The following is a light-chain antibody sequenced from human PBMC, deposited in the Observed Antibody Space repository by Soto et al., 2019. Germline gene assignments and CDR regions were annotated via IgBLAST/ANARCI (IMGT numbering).Light chain of an antibody. CDR2: GAS. CDR1: QGISSY. V-gene: IGKV1-39*01. CDR3: HQAYSSPRT. Sequence: DIQITQSPSSLSASVGDRVTITCRASQGISSYLNWYQQKPGKAPKLLIYGASGLQSGVPSRFSGSGSGTDFTLTISSLQPEDFASYYCHQAYSSPRTFGQGTKVDIK. J-gene: IGKJ1*01.